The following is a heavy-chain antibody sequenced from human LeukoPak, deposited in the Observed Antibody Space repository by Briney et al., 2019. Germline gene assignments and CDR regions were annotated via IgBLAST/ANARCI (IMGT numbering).Heavy chain of an antibody. J-gene: IGHJ5*02. CDR1: GYTFTDYY. D-gene: IGHD2-2*02. CDR3: ARAPYCDFGSCYTGYNWFDP. CDR2: INPYNGAT. V-gene: IGHV1-2*02. Sequence: ASVKVSCTVSGYTFTDYYIHWVRQAPGAGLEWTGWINPYNGATNYAQKFQGRLTMTRDTSMNTVYMELNRLRSDDTAVYYCARAPYCDFGSCYTGYNWFDPWGQGTLVTVSS.